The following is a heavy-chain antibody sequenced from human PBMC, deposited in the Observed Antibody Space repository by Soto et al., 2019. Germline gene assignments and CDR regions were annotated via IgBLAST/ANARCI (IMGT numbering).Heavy chain of an antibody. Sequence: HPGGSLRLSCAASGFTFSSYGMHWVRQAPGKGLEWVAVISYDGSNKYYADSVKGRFTISRDNSKNTLYLQMNSLRAEDTAVYYCAKDSPPFYYGSGSYYNYYYYYGMDVWGQGTTVTVSS. D-gene: IGHD3-10*01. CDR1: GFTFSSYG. J-gene: IGHJ6*02. V-gene: IGHV3-30*18. CDR3: AKDSPPFYYGSGSYYNYYYYYGMDV. CDR2: ISYDGSNK.